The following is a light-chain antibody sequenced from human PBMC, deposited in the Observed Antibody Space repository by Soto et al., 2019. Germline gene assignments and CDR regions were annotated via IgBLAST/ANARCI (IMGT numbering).Light chain of an antibody. Sequence: SALTQPASVSGSPGQSITISCTGTSSDVGGYNHVSWYQQHPGKAPKLMIYEVSNRPSGVSNRFSGSKSGNTASLTISGLQAEDEADYYCSSYTSSSTLAFGGGTKLTVL. CDR3: SSYTSSSTLA. CDR1: SSDVGGYNH. J-gene: IGLJ2*01. CDR2: EVS. V-gene: IGLV2-14*01.